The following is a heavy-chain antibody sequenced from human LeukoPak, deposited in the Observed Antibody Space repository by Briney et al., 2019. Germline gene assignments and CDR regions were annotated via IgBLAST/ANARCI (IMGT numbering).Heavy chain of an antibody. CDR3: AKVAAGYSVTSAFDI. V-gene: IGHV3-23*01. CDR1: GFIFSSHA. J-gene: IGHJ3*02. D-gene: IGHD2-21*01. CDR2: ISGSGGST. Sequence: PGGSLRLSCAASGFIFSSHAMSWVRQAPGKGLEWVSAISGSGGSTYYADSVKGRFTISRDNSKNTLYLQMNSLRAEDTAVYYCAKVAAGYSVTSAFDIWGQGTMVTVSS.